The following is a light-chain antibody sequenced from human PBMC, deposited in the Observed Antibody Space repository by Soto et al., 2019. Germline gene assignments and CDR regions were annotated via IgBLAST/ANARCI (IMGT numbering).Light chain of an antibody. CDR1: TGEVTSAFY. J-gene: IGLJ3*02. Sequence: QAVVTQEPSLTVSPGGTVTLTCASSTGEVTSAFYANWCQQKRGQAPRVMIYNTSKKHSWTPARFSCSLIGGKAALTLSGVQPYDEAAYYFLLSLGAHVRRFGGGTKLTVL. CDR2: NTS. V-gene: IGLV7-43*01. CDR3: LLSLGAHVRR.